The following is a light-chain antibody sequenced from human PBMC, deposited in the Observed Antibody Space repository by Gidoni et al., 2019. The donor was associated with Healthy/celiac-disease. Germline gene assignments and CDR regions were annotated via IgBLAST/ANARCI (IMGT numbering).Light chain of an antibody. Sequence: EIVMTQSPATLSVSPGERATLSCRASQTVSNTLAWYQRKPGQAPRLLIYGASTRATGIPARFSGSGSGTEFTLTISSLQSEDFAVYYCQQYNNWPPYTFGQGTKLEI. V-gene: IGKV3-15*01. CDR3: QQYNNWPPYT. CDR2: GAS. J-gene: IGKJ2*01. CDR1: QTVSNT.